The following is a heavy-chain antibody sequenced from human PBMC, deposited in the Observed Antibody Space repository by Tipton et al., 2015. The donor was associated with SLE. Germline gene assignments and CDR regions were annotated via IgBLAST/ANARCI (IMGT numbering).Heavy chain of an antibody. CDR1: GYTFNTYL. D-gene: IGHD5-18*01. CDR2: INPSGGTT. V-gene: IGHV1-46*02. Sequence: QSGPEVKKPGASVKISCKASGYTFNTYLMHWVRQAPGQGLEWMGRINPSGGTTTYAQKFQGRVTMTRDTSTNTVYMDLSSLRSEDTAVYYCARDTATVPLEYWGQGTLVTVSS. CDR3: ARDTATVPLEY. J-gene: IGHJ4*02.